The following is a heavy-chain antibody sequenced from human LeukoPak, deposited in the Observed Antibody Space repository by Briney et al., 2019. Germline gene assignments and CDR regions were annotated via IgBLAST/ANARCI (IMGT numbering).Heavy chain of an antibody. CDR2: IIPIFGTT. V-gene: IGHV1-69*05. Sequence: SVKVSCKASGGTFSSYAISWVRQAPGQGPEWMGGIIPIFGTTNYAQKFQGRVMITTDKSTSTAYMELSSLRPEDTAVYYCARATVEMPNLWYFDYWGQGTLVTVSS. D-gene: IGHD5-24*01. CDR1: GGTFSSYA. J-gene: IGHJ4*02. CDR3: ARATVEMPNLWYFDY.